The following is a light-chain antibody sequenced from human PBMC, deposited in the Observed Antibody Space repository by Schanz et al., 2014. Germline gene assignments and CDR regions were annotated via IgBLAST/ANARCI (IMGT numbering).Light chain of an antibody. CDR1: QSVTTN. Sequence: EVVMTQSPATLSVSPGERATLSCRASQSVTTNLAWYQQKPGQAPRLLIYGASTRATGIPARFSGTGSVTEFTLTISSLEPEDFAVYYCQQRSNWPLLYTFGQGTKLEIK. J-gene: IGKJ2*01. CDR2: GAS. V-gene: IGKV3-15*01. CDR3: QQRSNWPLLYT.